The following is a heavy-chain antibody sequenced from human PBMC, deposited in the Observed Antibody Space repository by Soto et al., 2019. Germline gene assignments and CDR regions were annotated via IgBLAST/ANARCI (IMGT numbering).Heavy chain of an antibody. Sequence: QVQLVQSGVEVKKPGSSVTVSCKASGDTFKNSVISWVRQAPGQGLEWMGGTIPLFGTTDYAQKFQGRLTTAADGSTTTAYMEVSNLTTEDTAVYYCVAELDGGTLSVVWGQGTTVIVSS. CDR1: GDTFKNSV. D-gene: IGHD1-1*01. CDR2: TIPLFGTT. J-gene: IGHJ6*02. V-gene: IGHV1-69*01. CDR3: VAELDGGTLSVV.